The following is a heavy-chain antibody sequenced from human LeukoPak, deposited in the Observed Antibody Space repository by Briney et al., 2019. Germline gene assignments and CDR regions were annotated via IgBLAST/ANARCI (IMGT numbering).Heavy chain of an antibody. Sequence: GGSLRLSCAASGFTFRDAWMTWVRQAPGKGLEWVGRIRSKTDGGTTDYAVSVQGRFTISRDDSKNTLYLQMSSLKTEDTAVYYCAKGGLEGWFGGFLLDAFDIWGQGTMVTVSS. CDR2: IRSKTDGGTT. CDR1: GFTFRDAW. J-gene: IGHJ3*02. CDR3: AKGGLEGWFGGFLLDAFDI. V-gene: IGHV3-15*01. D-gene: IGHD3-10*01.